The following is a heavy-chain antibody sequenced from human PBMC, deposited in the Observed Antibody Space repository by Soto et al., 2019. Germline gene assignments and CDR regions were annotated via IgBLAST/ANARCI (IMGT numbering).Heavy chain of an antibody. CDR2: IYPGDSDT. CDR1: GYSFTSYW. Sequence: GEALKISCKGSGYSFTSYWIGWVRQMPGKGLEWMGIIYPGDSDTRYSPSFQGQVTISADKSISTAYLQWSGLKASDTAMYYCARQRTGRAYYYYGMDVWGQGTTVPVSS. J-gene: IGHJ6*02. D-gene: IGHD3-9*01. V-gene: IGHV5-51*01. CDR3: ARQRTGRAYYYYGMDV.